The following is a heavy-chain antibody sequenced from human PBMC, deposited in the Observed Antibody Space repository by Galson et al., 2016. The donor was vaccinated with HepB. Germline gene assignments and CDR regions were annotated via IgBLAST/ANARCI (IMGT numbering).Heavy chain of an antibody. CDR2: IWYDGSKE. CDR3: ARADIGTSGTFPKFDP. J-gene: IGHJ5*02. D-gene: IGHD6-13*01. V-gene: IGHV3-33*01. Sequence: SLRLSCAASGFTFSNYGMHWVRQAPGKGLEWVAIIWYDGSKEYYADSVKGRFTISRDNYKNTLYLQMNTLRAEDTAVYYCARADIGTSGTFPKFDPWGQGTLVTVSS. CDR1: GFTFSNYG.